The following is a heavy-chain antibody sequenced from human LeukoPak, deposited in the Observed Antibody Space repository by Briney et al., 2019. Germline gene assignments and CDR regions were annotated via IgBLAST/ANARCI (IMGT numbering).Heavy chain of an antibody. J-gene: IGHJ4*02. CDR1: GGSFSGYY. CDR3: ARTDYYDSRGIDY. Sequence: SETPSLTCAVYGGSFSGYYWSWIRQPPGKGLEWIGEINHSGSTNYNPSLKSRVTISVDTSKNQFSLKLSSVTAADTAVYYCARTDYYDSRGIDYWGQGTLVTVSS. V-gene: IGHV4-34*01. D-gene: IGHD3-22*01. CDR2: INHSGST.